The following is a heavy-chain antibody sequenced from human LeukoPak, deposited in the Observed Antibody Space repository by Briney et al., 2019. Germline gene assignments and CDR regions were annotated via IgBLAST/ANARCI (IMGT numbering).Heavy chain of an antibody. Sequence: PGGSLRLSCAASGFTFSSNSMNWVRQAPGKGLEWVSSISTSSIYIYYADSVKGRFTISRDNAKNSLYLQMNSLRAEDTAVYYCAKDSLILWFGELHSYYFDYWGQGTLVTVSS. D-gene: IGHD3-10*01. CDR1: GFTFSSNS. V-gene: IGHV3-21*01. J-gene: IGHJ4*02. CDR2: ISTSSIYI. CDR3: AKDSLILWFGELHSYYFDY.